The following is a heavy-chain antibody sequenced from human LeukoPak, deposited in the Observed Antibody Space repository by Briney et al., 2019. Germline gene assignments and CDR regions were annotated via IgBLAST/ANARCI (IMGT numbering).Heavy chain of an antibody. Sequence: PSETLSLTCAVYGGSFSGYYWSWIRQPPGKGLEWIGEINHSGSTNYNPSLKSRVTISVDTSKNQFSLKLSSVTAADTAVYYCARDKRRILTGYYFDYWGQGTLVTVSS. CDR1: GGSFSGYY. J-gene: IGHJ4*02. V-gene: IGHV4-34*01. CDR3: ARDKRRILTGYYFDY. D-gene: IGHD3-9*01. CDR2: INHSGST.